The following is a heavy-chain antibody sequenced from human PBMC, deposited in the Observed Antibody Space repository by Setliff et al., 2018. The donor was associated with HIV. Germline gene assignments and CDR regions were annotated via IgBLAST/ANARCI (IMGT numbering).Heavy chain of an antibody. J-gene: IGHJ4*02. D-gene: IGHD2-15*01. CDR2: ISPSSTII. CDR3: ARDFCGSSCSSGYGYFDH. Sequence: LRLSCGASGFSFSSYSMNWVRQAPGKGLEWVSYISPSSTIIYYPDSVKGRFTTSRDNARNSLYLEMNSLRADDTAVYYCARDFCGSSCSSGYGYFDHWGQGTPVTVSS. CDR1: GFSFSSYS. V-gene: IGHV3-48*01.